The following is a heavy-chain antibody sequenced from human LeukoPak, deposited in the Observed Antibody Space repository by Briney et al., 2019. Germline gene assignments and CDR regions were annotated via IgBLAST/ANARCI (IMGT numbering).Heavy chain of an antibody. Sequence: GGSLRLSCAASGFTFSSYWMSWVRQAPGKGLEWVANIKQDGSEKYYVDSVKGRFTISRDNAKNSLSLQMNSLRAEDTAVYYCARDPYNGSYGDDYYYYMDVWGKGTTVTISS. CDR3: ARDPYNGSYGDDYYYYMDV. J-gene: IGHJ6*03. CDR1: GFTFSSYW. V-gene: IGHV3-7*01. CDR2: IKQDGSEK. D-gene: IGHD1-26*01.